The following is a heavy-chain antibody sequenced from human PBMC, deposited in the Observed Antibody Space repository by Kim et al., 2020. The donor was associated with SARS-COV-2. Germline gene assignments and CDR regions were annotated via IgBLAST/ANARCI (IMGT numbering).Heavy chain of an antibody. D-gene: IGHD1-26*01. CDR2: ISYDGSNK. CDR1: GFTFSSYG. CDR3: AKEWERSLAYFDY. J-gene: IGHJ4*02. Sequence: GGSLRLSCAASGFTFSSYGMHWVRQAPGKGLEWVAVISYDGSNKYYADSVKGRFTISRDNSKNTLYLQMNSLRAEDTAVYYCAKEWERSLAYFDYWGQGTLVTVSS. V-gene: IGHV3-30*18.